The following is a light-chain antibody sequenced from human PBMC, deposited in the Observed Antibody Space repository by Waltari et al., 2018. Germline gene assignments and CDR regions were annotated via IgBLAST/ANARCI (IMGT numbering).Light chain of an antibody. CDR2: VNGDGSH. CDR1: SGHSSNV. Sequence: QLVLTQSPSASASLGASVKLTCTLSSGHSSNVIAWLQQQPGKGPRYLMKVNGDGSHNKGDEIPERVSGSSSGAGGYLTSTSLQSEDESDYYCQTGGHGTWVFGGGTKLTVL. CDR3: QTGGHGTWV. J-gene: IGLJ3*02. V-gene: IGLV4-69*01.